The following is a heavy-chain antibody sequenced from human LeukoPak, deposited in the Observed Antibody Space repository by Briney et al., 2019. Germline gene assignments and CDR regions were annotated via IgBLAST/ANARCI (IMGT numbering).Heavy chain of an antibody. CDR2: IRYDGSNK. CDR1: GFTFSSYG. CDR3: ARDALGIVVVPAASIDY. V-gene: IGHV3-30*02. J-gene: IGHJ4*02. D-gene: IGHD2-2*01. Sequence: PGGSLRLSCAASGFTFSSYGMHWVRQAPGKGLEWVAFIRYDGSNKYYADSVKGRFTISRDNSKNTLYPQMNSLRAEDTAVYYCARDALGIVVVPAASIDYWGQGTLVTVSS.